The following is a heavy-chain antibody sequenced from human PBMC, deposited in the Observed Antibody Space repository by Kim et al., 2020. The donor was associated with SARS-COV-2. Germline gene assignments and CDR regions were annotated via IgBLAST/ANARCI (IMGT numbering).Heavy chain of an antibody. V-gene: IGHV3-23*05. J-gene: IGHJ5*02. CDR3: ARNKDWFDP. CDR2: ST. Sequence: STYYADSVKGRFTISRDNYKNTLYLQMNSLRVEDTAIYYCARNKDWFDPWGQGTLATVSS. D-gene: IGHD1-1*01.